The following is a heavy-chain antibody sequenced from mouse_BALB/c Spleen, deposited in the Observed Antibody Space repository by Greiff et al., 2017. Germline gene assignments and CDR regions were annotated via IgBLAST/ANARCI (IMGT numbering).Heavy chain of an antibody. J-gene: IGHJ4*01. Sequence: QVQLQQSGPELVKPGASVKISCKASGYAFSSSWMNWVKQRPGQGLEWIGRIYPGDGDTNYNGKFKGKATLTADKSSSTAYMQLSSLTSVDSAVYFCASNYYGSSYGAMDYWGQGTSVTVSS. V-gene: IGHV1-82*01. D-gene: IGHD1-1*01. CDR2: IYPGDGDT. CDR3: ASNYYGSSYGAMDY. CDR1: GYAFSSSW.